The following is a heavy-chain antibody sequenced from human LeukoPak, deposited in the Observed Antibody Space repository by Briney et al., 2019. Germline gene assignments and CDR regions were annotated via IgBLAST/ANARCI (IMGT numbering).Heavy chain of an antibody. CDR2: INTDGSST. Sequence: GGALVLSCPASGFPFSSYWMHWVRQAPGKGLVWGSRINTDGSSTSYADSVKGRFTISRDNAKNTLYLQMNSLRAEDTAVYYCARDREMATTKGGFDYWGQGTLVTVSS. V-gene: IGHV3-74*01. J-gene: IGHJ4*02. D-gene: IGHD5-24*01. CDR1: GFPFSSYW. CDR3: ARDREMATTKGGFDY.